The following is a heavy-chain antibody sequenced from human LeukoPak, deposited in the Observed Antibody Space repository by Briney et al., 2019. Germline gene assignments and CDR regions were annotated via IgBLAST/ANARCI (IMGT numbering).Heavy chain of an antibody. CDR3: ARDIMDCYGSGSPPPEAGI. Sequence: SETLSLTCTVSGGSISSSSYYWGWIRQPPGKGLEWIGSIYYSGSTYYNPSLKSRVTISVDTSKNQFSLKLSSVTAADTAVYYCARDIMDCYGSGSPPPEAGIWGRGTMVTVSS. CDR2: IYYSGST. J-gene: IGHJ3*02. D-gene: IGHD3-10*01. CDR1: GGSISSSSYY. V-gene: IGHV4-39*07.